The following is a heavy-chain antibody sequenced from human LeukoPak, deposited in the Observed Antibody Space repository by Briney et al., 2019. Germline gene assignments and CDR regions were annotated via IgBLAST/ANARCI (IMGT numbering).Heavy chain of an antibody. J-gene: IGHJ3*02. V-gene: IGHV1-18*01. CDR1: GYSFSDSG. CDR3: ARRESPLDAFDI. Sequence: ASVKVSCKASGYSFSDSGINWVRQAPGQGLEWMGWISAYSGNTNFAQKLQGRVTLTTDTSTSTGYMELRTLRSDDTAVYYCARRESPLDAFDIWGQGTMVTVSS. CDR2: ISAYSGNT.